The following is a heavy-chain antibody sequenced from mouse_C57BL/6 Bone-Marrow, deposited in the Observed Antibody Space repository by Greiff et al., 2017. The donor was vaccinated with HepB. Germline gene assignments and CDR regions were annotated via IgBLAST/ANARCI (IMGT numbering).Heavy chain of an antibody. D-gene: IGHD2-13*01. J-gene: IGHJ3*01. Sequence: EVQRVESGGGLVQPKGSLKLSCAASGFSFNTYAMNWVRQAPGKGLEWVARIRSKSNNSATYYADTVKDRFTISRDESESMLYLQMNNLKTEDTAMYYCVRVYYGEGFAYWGQGTLVTVSA. CDR1: GFSFNTYA. CDR3: VRVYYGEGFAY. V-gene: IGHV10-1*01. CDR2: IRSKSNNSAT.